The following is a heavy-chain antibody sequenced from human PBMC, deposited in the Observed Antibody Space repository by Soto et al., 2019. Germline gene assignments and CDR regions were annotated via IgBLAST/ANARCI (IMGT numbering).Heavy chain of an antibody. V-gene: IGHV3-30*18. J-gene: IGHJ4*02. CDR2: ISYDGSNK. D-gene: IGHD3-22*01. CDR3: AKVDKYYDSSGSGY. Sequence: PGGSLRLSCAASGFTFSSYGMHWVRQAPGKGLEWVAVISYDGSNKYYADSVKGRFTISRDNSKNTLYLQMNSLRAEDTAVYYCAKVDKYYDSSGSGYWGQGTLVTVSS. CDR1: GFTFSSYG.